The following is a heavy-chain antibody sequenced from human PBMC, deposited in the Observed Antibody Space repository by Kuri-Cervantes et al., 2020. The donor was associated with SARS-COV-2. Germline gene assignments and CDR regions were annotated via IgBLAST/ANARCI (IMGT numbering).Heavy chain of an antibody. D-gene: IGHD6-6*01. Sequence: ETLSLTCAASGFTVSSNYMSWVRQAPGKGLEWVSSISSSSSYIYYADSVKGRFTISRDNAKNSLYLQMNSLRAEDTAVYYCAVQSVAAHYYYGMDVWGQGTTVTVSS. CDR1: GFTVSSNY. CDR3: AVQSVAAHYYYGMDV. CDR2: ISSSSSYI. V-gene: IGHV3-21*01. J-gene: IGHJ6*02.